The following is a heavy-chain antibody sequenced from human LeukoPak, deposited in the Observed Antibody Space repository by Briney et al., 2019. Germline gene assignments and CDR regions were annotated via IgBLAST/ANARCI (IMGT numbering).Heavy chain of an antibody. CDR3: ARDGNNYYDSSGYYDY. CDR2: IYSGGST. V-gene: IGHV3-66*01. CDR1: GFTVSSNY. Sequence: GGSLRLSCAASGFTVSSNYMSWVRQAPGKGLEWVSVIYSGGSTYYADSVKGRFTISRDNSKNTLYLQMNSLRAEDTAVYYCARDGNNYYDSSGYYDYWGQGTLVTVSS. J-gene: IGHJ4*02. D-gene: IGHD3-22*01.